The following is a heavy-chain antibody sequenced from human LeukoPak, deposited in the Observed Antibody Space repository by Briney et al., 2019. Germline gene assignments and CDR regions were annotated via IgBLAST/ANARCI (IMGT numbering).Heavy chain of an antibody. CDR2: IYTSGST. CDR3: AGTSLSISSSWFVFDH. J-gene: IGHJ4*02. V-gene: IGHV4-4*08. CDR1: GGSIIAYY. Sequence: SETLSLTCTVSGGSIIAYYWCSIWDPPGKGLGCIWYIYTSGSTNYNPSLKSRVTISADTSKNQFSLRLSSVTAADTAVYYCAGTSLSISSSWFVFDHWGQGSLVTVSS. D-gene: IGHD6-13*01.